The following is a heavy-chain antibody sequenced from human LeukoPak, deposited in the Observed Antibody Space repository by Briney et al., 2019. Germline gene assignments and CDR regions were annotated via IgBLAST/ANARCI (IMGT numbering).Heavy chain of an antibody. CDR1: GYSFTSYW. CDR2: IFPGDPQT. D-gene: IGHD6-6*01. CDR3: ARHLGARPYDY. J-gene: IGHJ4*02. V-gene: IGHV5-51*01. Sequence: RGESLQISCQGPGYSFTSYWIGWARPLPGKGLEWMGIIFPGDPQTKYSPSFQGQVTISPDKSTSTAYLQWSSLKASDTAMYYCARHLGARPYDYWGQGTLVTVPS.